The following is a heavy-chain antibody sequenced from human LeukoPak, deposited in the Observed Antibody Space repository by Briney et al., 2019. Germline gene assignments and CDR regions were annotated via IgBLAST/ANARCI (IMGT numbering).Heavy chain of an antibody. Sequence: PGGSLRHSCAVSGFTFSEYYMSWIGPAPGKGLKWVSCVKCSGRTIYYPDSVKDGFTISMDNAKNSLYLQMNSLRAEDAAVYYCASATYYDFWSRYSHDYWGQGTLVTVSS. D-gene: IGHD3-3*01. V-gene: IGHV3-11*01. CDR2: VKCSGRTI. CDR1: GFTFSEYY. J-gene: IGHJ4*02. CDR3: ASATYYDFWSRYSHDY.